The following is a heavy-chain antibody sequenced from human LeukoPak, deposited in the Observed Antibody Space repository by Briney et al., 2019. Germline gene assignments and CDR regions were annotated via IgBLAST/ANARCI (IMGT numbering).Heavy chain of an antibody. CDR2: ISYGGINK. CDR1: GFTFSSYG. J-gene: IGHJ3*02. CDR3: ARDAFSITIFGVVTPFAFDI. Sequence: GGSLRLSCAASGFTFSSYGMHWVRQAPGKGLEWVAVISYGGINKYYADSVKGRFTISRDDSKNTLYLQMNSLRAEDTAVYYCARDAFSITIFGVVTPFAFDIWGQGTMVTASS. V-gene: IGHV3-30*03. D-gene: IGHD3-3*01.